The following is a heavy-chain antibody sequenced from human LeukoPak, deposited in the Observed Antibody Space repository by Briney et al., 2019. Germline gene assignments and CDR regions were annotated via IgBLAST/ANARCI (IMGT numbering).Heavy chain of an antibody. Sequence: ASVKVSCKASGYTFTGYYMHWVRQAPGQGLEWMGWINPNSGGTNYAQKFQGRVTMTRDTSISTAYMELSRLRSDDTAVYYCALFYGSSHPFDYWGQGTLVTVSS. D-gene: IGHD2-15*01. V-gene: IGHV1-2*02. CDR1: GYTFTGYY. J-gene: IGHJ4*02. CDR3: ALFYGSSHPFDY. CDR2: INPNSGGT.